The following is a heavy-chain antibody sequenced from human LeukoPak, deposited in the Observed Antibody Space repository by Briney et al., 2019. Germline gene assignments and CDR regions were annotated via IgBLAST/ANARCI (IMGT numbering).Heavy chain of an antibody. CDR1: GGSFSGYY. J-gene: IGHJ4*02. D-gene: IGHD5-18*01. CDR3: ALLRDTAMVILDY. V-gene: IGHV4-34*01. CDR2: INHSGST. Sequence: SETLSLTCAVYGGSFSGYYWSRIRQPPGKGLEWIGEINHSGSTNYNPSLKSRVTISVDTSKNQFSLKLSSVTAADTAVYYCALLRDTAMVILDYWGQGTLVTVSS.